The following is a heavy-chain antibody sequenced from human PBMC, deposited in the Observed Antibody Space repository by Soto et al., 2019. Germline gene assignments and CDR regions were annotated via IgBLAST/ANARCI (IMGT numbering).Heavy chain of an antibody. D-gene: IGHD3-10*01. CDR2: ISYDGSNK. CDR3: ARVVVRGVIIPHYFDY. V-gene: IGHV3-30-3*01. CDR1: GFTFSSDA. Sequence: GGSLRLSCAASGFTFSSDAMHWVRQAPGKGLEWVAVISYDGSNKYYADSVKGRFTISRDNSKNTLYLQMNSLRAEDTAVYYCARVVVRGVIIPHYFDYWGQGTLVTVSS. J-gene: IGHJ4*02.